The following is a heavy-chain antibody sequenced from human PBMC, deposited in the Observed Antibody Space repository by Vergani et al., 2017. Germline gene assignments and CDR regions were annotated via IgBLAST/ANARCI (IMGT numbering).Heavy chain of an antibody. V-gene: IGHV5-10-1*03. CDR1: GYSFTSYW. J-gene: IGHJ6*03. CDR3: ARRGRYSSSDGYYYYYMDV. D-gene: IGHD6-6*01. Sequence: EVQLVQSGAEVKKPGESLRISCKGSGYSFTSYWISWVRQMPGKGLEWMGRIDPSDSYTNYSPSFQGQVTISADKSISTAYLQWSSLKASDTAMYYCARRGRYSSSDGYYYYYMDVWGKGTTVTVSS. CDR2: IDPSDSYT.